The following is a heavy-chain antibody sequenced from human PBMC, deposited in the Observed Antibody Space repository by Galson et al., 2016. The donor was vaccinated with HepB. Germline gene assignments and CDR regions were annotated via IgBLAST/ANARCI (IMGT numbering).Heavy chain of an antibody. CDR3: ARGGTEDSRGYYVHNFDY. V-gene: IGHV1-18*04. CDR2: ISAYNGNT. D-gene: IGHD3-22*01. Sequence: SVKVSCKASGYTFTTYAITWVRQAPGQGLEWMGWISAYNGNTNYEQKFQGRVTMTTDTSASTAYMELRSLRSDDTAVYYCARGGTEDSRGYYVHNFDYWGQGTLVTVSS. J-gene: IGHJ4*02. CDR1: GYTFTTYA.